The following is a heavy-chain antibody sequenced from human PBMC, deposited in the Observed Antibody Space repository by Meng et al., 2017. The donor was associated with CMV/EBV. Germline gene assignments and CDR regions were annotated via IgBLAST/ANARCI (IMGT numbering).Heavy chain of an antibody. CDR2: IIPILGIA. D-gene: IGHD1-26*01. Sequence: TFSSYTISWVRQATGQGLEWMGRIIPILGIANYAQKFQGRVTITADKSTSTAYMELSSLRSEDTAVYYCARTRIGIVGATSSGNFDYWGQGTLVTVSS. V-gene: IGHV1-69*02. CDR1: TFSSYT. J-gene: IGHJ4*02. CDR3: ARTRIGIVGATSSGNFDY.